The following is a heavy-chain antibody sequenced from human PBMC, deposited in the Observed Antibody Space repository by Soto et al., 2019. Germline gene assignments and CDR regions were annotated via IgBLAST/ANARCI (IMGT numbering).Heavy chain of an antibody. CDR2: IKQDGSEK. CDR3: ARDGDCSSTSCLDACDI. J-gene: IGHJ3*02. Sequence: PGGSLRLSCAASGFTFSSYWMSWVRQAPGKGLEWVANIKQDGSEKYYVDSVKGRFTISRDNAKNSLYLQMNSLRAEDTAVYYCARDGDCSSTSCLDACDIWGKGTMVTVSS. D-gene: IGHD2-2*01. V-gene: IGHV3-7*03. CDR1: GFTFSSYW.